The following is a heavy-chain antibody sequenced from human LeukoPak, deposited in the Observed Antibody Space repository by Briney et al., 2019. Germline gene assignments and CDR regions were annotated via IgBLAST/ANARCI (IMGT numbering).Heavy chain of an antibody. CDR2: IKQDGSEK. J-gene: IGHJ6*02. V-gene: IGHV3-7*01. Sequence: YPGGSLRLSCAASGFTFSSYWMSWVRQAPGKGLEWVANIKQDGSEKYYVDSVKGRFAISRDNAKSSLYLQMNSLRAEDTAVYYCARDGSGVRGVINYYYYGMDVWGQGTTVTVSS. CDR3: ARDGSGVRGVINYYYYGMDV. D-gene: IGHD3-10*02. CDR1: GFTFSSYW.